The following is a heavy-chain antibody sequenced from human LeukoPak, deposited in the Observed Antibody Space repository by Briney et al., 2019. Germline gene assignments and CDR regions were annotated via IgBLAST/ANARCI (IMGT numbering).Heavy chain of an antibody. CDR1: GYSFTSNW. J-gene: IGHJ4*02. D-gene: IGHD2-2*01. V-gene: IGHV5-51*01. CDR3: ARPSTAANDY. Sequence: GESLKISCKGSGYSFTSNWIGWVRQMPGKGLEWMGIIYPGDSDTRYSPSFQGQVTISADKSIKTAYLQWSSLKASDTGMYYCARPSTAANDYWGQGTLVTVSS. CDR2: IYPGDSDT.